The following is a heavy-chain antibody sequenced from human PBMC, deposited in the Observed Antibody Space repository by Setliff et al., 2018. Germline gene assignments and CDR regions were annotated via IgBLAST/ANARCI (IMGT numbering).Heavy chain of an antibody. CDR1: GGSVSSGSYY. D-gene: IGHD2-2*03. CDR2: IYKSGSA. J-gene: IGHJ3*02. V-gene: IGHV4-61*09. CDR3: VRVEAGYCSSTSCYVVGAFDI. Sequence: SETLSLTCTVSGGSVSSGSYYWSWIRQPAGKGLEWFGHIYKSGSANYNPSLKSRVTMSLDTSKNQFSLKLSSVTAADTAVYYCVRVEAGYCSSTSCYVVGAFDIWGQGTMVTVSS.